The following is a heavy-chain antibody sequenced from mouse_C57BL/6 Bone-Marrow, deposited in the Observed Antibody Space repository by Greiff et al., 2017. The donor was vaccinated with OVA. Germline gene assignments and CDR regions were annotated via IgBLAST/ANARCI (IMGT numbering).Heavy chain of an antibody. Sequence: VQLQQSGSELRSPGSSVKLSCKDFDSAVFPIAYMSWVRQKPGHGFEWIGGILPSIGRTIYGEKFEDKATLDADTLSNTAYLELNSLTSEDSTIYYCAKQGYGSSYVNWYFYVWGTGTTVTVSS. V-gene: IGHV15-2*01. CDR3: AKQGYGSSYVNWYFYV. D-gene: IGHD1-1*01. J-gene: IGHJ1*03. CDR2: ILPSIGRT. CDR1: DSAVFPIAY.